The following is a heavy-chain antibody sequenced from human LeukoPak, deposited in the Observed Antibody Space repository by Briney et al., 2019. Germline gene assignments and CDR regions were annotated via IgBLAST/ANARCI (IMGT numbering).Heavy chain of an antibody. V-gene: IGHV3-7*03. CDR1: RFTFSTYW. CDR2: INQDGSEK. CDR3: ATRYSSRDF. Sequence: PGGSLRLSCKASRFTFSTYWMTWVRQAPGKGLEWVANINQDGSEKYYVGSVKGRCTVSRDNAKNSMYLQMNSLRAEDTAVYYCATRYSSRDFWGQGTLVTVSS. J-gene: IGHJ4*02. D-gene: IGHD6-13*01.